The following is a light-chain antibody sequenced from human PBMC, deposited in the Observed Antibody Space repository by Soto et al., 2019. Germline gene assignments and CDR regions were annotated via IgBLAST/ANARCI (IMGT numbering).Light chain of an antibody. CDR3: QQCNNYPRT. Sequence: AIQLTQSPSSLSASVGDRVTITCRASQGISSALAWYQQKPGKPPNLLIYDASSLESGVPSRLSGSGSGTDFTLTISSLQPEDFATYYCQQCNNYPRTFGQGTKLEIK. CDR1: QGISSA. J-gene: IGKJ2*02. V-gene: IGKV1D-13*01. CDR2: DAS.